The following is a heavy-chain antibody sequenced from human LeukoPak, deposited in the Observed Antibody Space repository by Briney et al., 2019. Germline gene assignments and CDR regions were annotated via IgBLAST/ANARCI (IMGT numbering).Heavy chain of an antibody. CDR3: ARVIRSVDIAAASDY. V-gene: IGHV3-48*03. CDR2: ISSSGSTI. Sequence: AGGSLRLSRAASGFTFSSYEVNWVRQAPGKGLEWVSYISSSGSTIYYADSVKGRFTISRDNAKNSLYLQMNSLRAEDTAVYYCARVIRSVDIAAASDYWGQGTLVTVSS. J-gene: IGHJ4*02. D-gene: IGHD6-13*01. CDR1: GFTFSSYE.